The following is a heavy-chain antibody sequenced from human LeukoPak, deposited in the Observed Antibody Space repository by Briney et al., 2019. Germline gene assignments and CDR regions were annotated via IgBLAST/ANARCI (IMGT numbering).Heavy chain of an antibody. D-gene: IGHD2-2*01. Sequence: PGGALRLSCAACGFTFSHSWMSWVRQAPGKGLEWVGRIKSKTGGGTPDYAAHVKGKCTISRDHSKNTLYLQMNSLKTEDTAVYYCTTIRGYCSSTSCYALDYWGQGTLVTVSS. V-gene: IGHV3-15*01. CDR1: GFTFSHSW. CDR3: TTIRGYCSSTSCYALDY. J-gene: IGHJ4*02. CDR2: IKSKTGGGTP.